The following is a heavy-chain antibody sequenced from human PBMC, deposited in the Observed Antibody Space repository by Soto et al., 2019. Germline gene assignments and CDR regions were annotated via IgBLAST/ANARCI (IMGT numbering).Heavy chain of an antibody. D-gene: IGHD2-2*01. J-gene: IGHJ6*01. CDR2: IYTSGST. Sequence: SETLSLTCTVSGGSISSYYWSWIRQPAGKGLEWIGRIYTSGSTNYNPSLKSRVTMSVDTSKNQFSLKLSSVTAADTAVYYCARDSREIVVVPAATYYYYGMDVWGQGTTVTVSS. V-gene: IGHV4-4*07. CDR3: ARDSREIVVVPAATYYYYGMDV. CDR1: GGSISSYY.